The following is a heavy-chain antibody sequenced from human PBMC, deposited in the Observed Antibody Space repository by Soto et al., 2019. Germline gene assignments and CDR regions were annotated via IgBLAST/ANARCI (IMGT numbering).Heavy chain of an antibody. CDR1: GYSFTNYW. V-gene: IGHV5-51*01. Sequence: GESLKISCQASGYSFTNYWIAWVRQVPGKGLEWMGIIYPDDSDTRYNPTCEGHVTISADKSISTAYLQWSSLKASDTAMYYCERNTHTGGSGWFSYYYWGQGSLVTVSS. J-gene: IGHJ4*02. CDR2: IYPDDSDT. D-gene: IGHD6-19*01. CDR3: ERNTHTGGSGWFSYYY.